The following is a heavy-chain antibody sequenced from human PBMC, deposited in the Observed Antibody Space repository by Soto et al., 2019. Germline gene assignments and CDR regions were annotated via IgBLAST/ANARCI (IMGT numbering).Heavy chain of an antibody. Sequence: EVQLLESGGGLIQPGGSLRLSCAASGFTFSNYAMSWVRQAPGKGLEWVSSISAGGGGTYYADSVKGRFTISRDNSEDTLYLHMNSLRAEDTAIYYCAKVAVTTAAYYFDYWGQGTRFTVSS. V-gene: IGHV3-23*01. CDR1: GFTFSNYA. D-gene: IGHD4-17*01. CDR2: ISAGGGGT. CDR3: AKVAVTTAAYYFDY. J-gene: IGHJ4*02.